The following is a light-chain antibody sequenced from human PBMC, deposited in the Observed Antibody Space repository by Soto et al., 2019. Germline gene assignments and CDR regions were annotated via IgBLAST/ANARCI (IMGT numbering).Light chain of an antibody. Sequence: DIQMTQSPSSLSASVGDRVTITCRASQSISSYLNWYQQKPGQAPKLLIYGASSLQSGVPSRFSGSGSGTDFTLTISSLQPEDFATYYCQQSYSMPPYTFGQGTKVEIK. CDR2: GAS. CDR1: QSISSY. J-gene: IGKJ2*01. V-gene: IGKV1-39*01. CDR3: QQSYSMPPYT.